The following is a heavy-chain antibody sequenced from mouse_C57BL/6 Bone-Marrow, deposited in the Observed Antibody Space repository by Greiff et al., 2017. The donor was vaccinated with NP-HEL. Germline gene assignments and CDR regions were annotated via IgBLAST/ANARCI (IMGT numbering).Heavy chain of an antibody. J-gene: IGHJ3*01. CDR2: IYPGDGDT. CDR1: GYEFSNYW. CDR3: SRGAY. Sequence: VQLQESGAELVKPGASVKISCKASGYEFSNYWMNWVKQRPGKGLEWIGQIYPGDGDTKYNGKFKDKATLTADKSSSTAYMQLSRLTSEDSAVYFCSRGAYWGQGTLVTVSA. V-gene: IGHV1-80*01.